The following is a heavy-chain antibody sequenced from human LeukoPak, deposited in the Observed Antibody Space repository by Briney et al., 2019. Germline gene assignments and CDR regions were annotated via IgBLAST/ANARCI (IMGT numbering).Heavy chain of an antibody. D-gene: IGHD1-26*01. Sequence: ASVKVSCKVSGYTFTDYYMHWVQQAPGKGLEWMGLVDPEDGETIYAEKFQGRVTITADTSTDTAYMELSSLRSEDTAVYYCATDLSRWELPDAFDIWGQGTMVTVSS. J-gene: IGHJ3*02. CDR1: GYTFTDYY. CDR2: VDPEDGET. CDR3: ATDLSRWELPDAFDI. V-gene: IGHV1-69-2*01.